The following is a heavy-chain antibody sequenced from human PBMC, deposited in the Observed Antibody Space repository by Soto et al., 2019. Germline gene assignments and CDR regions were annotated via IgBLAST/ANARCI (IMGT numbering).Heavy chain of an antibody. CDR3: ARDYGGDYYYYGMDV. V-gene: IGHV3-21*01. Sequence: GGSLRLSCAASGFTFSSYSMNWVRQAPGKGLEWVSSISSSSSYIYYADSVKGRFTISRDNAKNSLYLQMNSLRAEDTAVYYCARDYGGDYYYYGMDVWGQGTTVTVSS. D-gene: IGHD4-17*01. CDR2: ISSSSSYI. J-gene: IGHJ6*02. CDR1: GFTFSSYS.